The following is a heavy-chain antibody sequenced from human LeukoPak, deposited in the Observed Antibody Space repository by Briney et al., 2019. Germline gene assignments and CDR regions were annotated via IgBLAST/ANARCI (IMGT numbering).Heavy chain of an antibody. CDR3: ANDLGWIQLNLG. V-gene: IGHV3-48*03. CDR1: GFTFSSYE. J-gene: IGHJ4*02. CDR2: SSKSGTTI. D-gene: IGHD5-18*01. Sequence: PGGSLRLSCAASGFTFSSYEMNWVRQAPGKGLEWVSYSSKSGTTIFYADSVKGRFTISRDNAKNSLYLQMNSLRAEDTAVYYCANDLGWIQLNLGRGQGTLVTVSS.